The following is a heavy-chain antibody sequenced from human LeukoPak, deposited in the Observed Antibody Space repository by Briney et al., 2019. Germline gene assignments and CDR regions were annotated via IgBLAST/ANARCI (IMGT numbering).Heavy chain of an antibody. V-gene: IGHV4-59*01. J-gene: IGHJ4*02. CDR2: IYYSGST. CDR1: GGSISSYY. CDR3: AGDRLRGVYFDY. D-gene: IGHD3-10*01. Sequence: SVTLSLTCTVSGGSISSYYWSWIRQPPGKGLEWIGYIYYSGSTNYNPSLKSRVTISVDTSKNQFSLKLSSVTAADTAVYYCAGDRLRGVYFDYWGQGTLVTVSS.